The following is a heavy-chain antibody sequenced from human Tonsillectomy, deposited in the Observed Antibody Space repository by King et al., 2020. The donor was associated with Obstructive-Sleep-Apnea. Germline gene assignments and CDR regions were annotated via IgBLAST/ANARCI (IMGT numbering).Heavy chain of an antibody. Sequence: VQLVESGGGVVQPGGSLRLSCAASGFTFSSYGMHWVRQAPGKGLEWVAFIRYDGSNKYYADSVKGRFTISRDNSKNTLYLQMNSLRAEDTAVYYCAKDKRWLQIAYYYYYGMDVWGQGTTVTVSS. CDR3: AKDKRWLQIAYYYYYGMDV. CDR1: GFTFSSYG. CDR2: IRYDGSNK. J-gene: IGHJ6*02. D-gene: IGHD5-24*01. V-gene: IGHV3-30*02.